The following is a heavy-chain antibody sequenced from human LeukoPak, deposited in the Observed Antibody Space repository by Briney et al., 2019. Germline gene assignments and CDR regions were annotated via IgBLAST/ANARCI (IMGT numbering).Heavy chain of an antibody. V-gene: IGHV1-2*02. D-gene: IGHD3-3*01. CDR2: INPNSGGT. Sequence: ASVKVSCKASGGTFSSYAISWVRQAPGQGLEWMGWINPNSGGTNYARKFQGRVTMTRDTSISTAYMELSRLRSDDTAVYYCARDIITISDLWGRGTLVTVSS. CDR1: GGTFSSYA. CDR3: ARDIITISDL. J-gene: IGHJ2*01.